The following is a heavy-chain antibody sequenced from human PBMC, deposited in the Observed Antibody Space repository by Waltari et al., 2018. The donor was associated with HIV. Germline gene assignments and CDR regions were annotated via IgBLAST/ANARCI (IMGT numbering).Heavy chain of an antibody. CDR2: IHSDGSST. CDR1: GFTFRSSW. V-gene: IGHV3-74*01. CDR3: ARREATVVRGVYYYGMDV. D-gene: IGHD3-10*01. J-gene: IGHJ6*02. Sequence: EVQLVESGGGLVQPGGSLRLSCAASGFTFRSSWMHWVRQAPGKGRVGGSRIHSDGSSTSYADFVKGRFTISRDNAKNTLYLQMNSLRAEDTAVYYCARREATVVRGVYYYGMDVWGQGTTVTVSS.